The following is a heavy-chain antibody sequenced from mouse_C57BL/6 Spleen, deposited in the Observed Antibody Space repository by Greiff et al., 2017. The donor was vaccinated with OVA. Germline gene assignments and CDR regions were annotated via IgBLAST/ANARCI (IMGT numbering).Heavy chain of an antibody. D-gene: IGHD2-4*01. CDR1: GYTFTSYW. Sequence: QVQLQQPGAELVKPGASVKMSCKASGYTFTSYWITWVKQRPGQGLEWIGDIYPGSGSTNYNEKFKSKATLTVDTSSSTAYMQLSSLTSEDSAVYYCARRDDDDEDLDLDYWGQGTTLTVSS. CDR2: IYPGSGST. CDR3: ARRDDDDEDLDLDY. J-gene: IGHJ2*01. V-gene: IGHV1-55*01.